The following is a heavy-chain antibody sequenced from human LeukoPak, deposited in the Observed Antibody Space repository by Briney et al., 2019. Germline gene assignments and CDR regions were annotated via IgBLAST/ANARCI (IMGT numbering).Heavy chain of an antibody. CDR3: ASSQYGSGSYYRRYYYMDV. CDR1: GGSFSGYY. V-gene: IGHV4-34*01. CDR2: INHSGST. J-gene: IGHJ6*03. Sequence: SETLSLTCAVYGGSFSGYYWSWIRQPPGKGLEWIGEINHSGSTNYNPSLKSRVTISVDTSKNQFSLKLSSVTAADTAVYYCASSQYGSGSYYRRYYYMDVWGKGTTVTISS. D-gene: IGHD3-10*01.